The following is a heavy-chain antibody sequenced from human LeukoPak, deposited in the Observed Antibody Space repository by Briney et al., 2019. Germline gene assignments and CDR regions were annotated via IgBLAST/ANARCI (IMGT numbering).Heavy chain of an antibody. CDR1: GFTFRTYG. D-gene: IGHD6-6*01. Sequence: PGGSLRLSXAASGFTFRTYGMHSVRESPGKGLEWLSFVRDDGSTKYYADPVKGRFTISRDNSKSTLYLQMNSLRAEDTAVYFCARTVSSSWGFFDSWGQGTLVTVSS. CDR2: VRDDGSTK. J-gene: IGHJ4*02. V-gene: IGHV3-30*02. CDR3: ARTVSSSWGFFDS.